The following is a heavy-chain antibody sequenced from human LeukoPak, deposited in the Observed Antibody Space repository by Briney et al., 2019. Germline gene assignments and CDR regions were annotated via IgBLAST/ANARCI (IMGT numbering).Heavy chain of an antibody. V-gene: IGHV4-61*02. CDR2: IYTSGST. Sequence: PLETLSLTCTVSGGSISRRSYYWSWSRQPAGKGLEWIGRIYTSGSTNYNPSLKSRVTISVDTSKNQFSLKLSSVTAVDTAVYYCGAYCSGGSCYAQEVIWGQGTLVTVSS. D-gene: IGHD2-15*01. CDR3: GAYCSGGSCYAQEVI. J-gene: IGHJ4*02. CDR1: GGSISRRSYY.